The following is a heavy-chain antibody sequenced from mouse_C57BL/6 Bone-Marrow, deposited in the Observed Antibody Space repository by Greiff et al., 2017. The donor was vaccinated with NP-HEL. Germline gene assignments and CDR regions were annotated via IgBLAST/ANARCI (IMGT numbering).Heavy chain of an antibody. V-gene: IGHV10-1*01. Sequence: DVQLVESGGGLVQPKGSLKLSCAASGFSFNTYAMNWVRQAPGKGLEWVARIRSKSNNYATYYADSVKDRFTISRDDSESMLYLQMNNLKTEDTAMYYCVRQGGYYPYYAMDYWGQGTSVTVSS. CDR2: IRSKSNNYAT. CDR3: VRQGGYYPYYAMDY. D-gene: IGHD2-3*01. J-gene: IGHJ4*01. CDR1: GFSFNTYA.